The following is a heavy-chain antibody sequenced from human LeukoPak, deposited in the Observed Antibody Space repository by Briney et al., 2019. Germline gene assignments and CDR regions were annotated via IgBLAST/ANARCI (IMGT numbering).Heavy chain of an antibody. J-gene: IGHJ6*04. V-gene: IGHV1-69*13. CDR2: IIPIFGTA. CDR1: GGTFSSYA. D-gene: IGHD1-1*01. CDR3: ASVVRSGTTNYYYYGMDV. Sequence: ASVKVSCKASGGTFSSYAISWVRQAPGQGLEWMGVIIPIFGTANYAQKFQGRVTITADESTSTAYMELSSLRSEDTAVYYCASVVRSGTTNYYYYGMDVWGKGTTVTVSS.